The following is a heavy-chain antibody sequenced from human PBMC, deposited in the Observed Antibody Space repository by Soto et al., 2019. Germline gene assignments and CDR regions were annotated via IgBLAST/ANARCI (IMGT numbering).Heavy chain of an antibody. Sequence: EVQLLESGGDLIQPGGSLRLSCVASGITFGSRAMSWVRQAPGEGLEWVSTITDSGGDAKYADSVRGRFAISRDNSKNSLYLQMNSLRAEDTAVYYCARPLGIVGATALGYWGQGTLVTVSS. V-gene: IGHV3-23*01. CDR3: ARPLGIVGATALGY. CDR2: ITDSGGDA. CDR1: GITFGSRA. J-gene: IGHJ4*02. D-gene: IGHD1-26*01.